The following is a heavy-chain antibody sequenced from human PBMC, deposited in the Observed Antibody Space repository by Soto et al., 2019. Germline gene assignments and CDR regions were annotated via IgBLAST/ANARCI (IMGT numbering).Heavy chain of an antibody. J-gene: IGHJ5*02. CDR2: VSGIGGST. CDR3: AQGGITSPSP. D-gene: IGHD3-10*01. CDR1: GFTFSSSA. Sequence: GGSLRLSCAASGFTFSSSAMSWVRQAPGKGLEWVSTVSGIGGSTYYADSVKGRFTISRDNSKNTLFLQMNSLRAEDTAVYYCAQGGITSPSPWGQGTLVTVSS. V-gene: IGHV3-23*01.